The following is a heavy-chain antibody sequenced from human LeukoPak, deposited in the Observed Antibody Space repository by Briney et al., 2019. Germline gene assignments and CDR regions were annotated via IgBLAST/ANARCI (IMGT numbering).Heavy chain of an antibody. CDR1: GFTFSSYA. CDR3: AREGGSLSLGNYFDY. D-gene: IGHD1-26*01. V-gene: IGHV3-23*01. Sequence: GGSLRLSCAASGFTFSSYAMSWVRQAPGKGLEWVSAISGSGGSTYYADSVKGRFTISRDNSKNTLYLQMNSLRAEDTAVYYCAREGGSLSLGNYFDYWGQGTLVTVSS. J-gene: IGHJ4*02. CDR2: ISGSGGST.